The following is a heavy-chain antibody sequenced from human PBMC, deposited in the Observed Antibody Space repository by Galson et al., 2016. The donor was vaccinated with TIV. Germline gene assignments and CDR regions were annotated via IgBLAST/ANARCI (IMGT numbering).Heavy chain of an antibody. D-gene: IGHD3-9*01. Sequence: SETLSLTCTVSGVSINTYYWTWIRQPPGKGLEWIGFIYYSETTNYNPSLESRVTISGDTSKNQFYLNLSSVTAADTAVYYCARMYYDILGYQGLDVWGQGTTVTVSS. J-gene: IGHJ6*02. V-gene: IGHV4-59*01. CDR1: GVSINTYY. CDR3: ARMYYDILGYQGLDV. CDR2: IYYSETT.